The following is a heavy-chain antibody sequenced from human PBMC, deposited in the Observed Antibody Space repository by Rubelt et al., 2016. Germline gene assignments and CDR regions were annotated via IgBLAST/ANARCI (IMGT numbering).Heavy chain of an antibody. Sequence: QLQLQLSGPRLVKPSETLSLTCTVSDDSISSYKYVWTWIRHRPGRGLEWIGYIPYSGDTYYNPSLQSRVTLSIDTSKKQFSLRLTSVTAADTAVYSCAGEWCASGSWAGFDVWGPGAFVTVS. CDR2: IPYSGDT. V-gene: IGHV4-39*07. CDR3: AGEWCASGSWAGFDV. CDR1: DDSISSYKYV. J-gene: IGHJ3*01. D-gene: IGHD3-10*01.